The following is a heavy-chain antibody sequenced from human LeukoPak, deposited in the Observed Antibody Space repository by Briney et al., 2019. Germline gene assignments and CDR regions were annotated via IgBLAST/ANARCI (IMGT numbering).Heavy chain of an antibody. V-gene: IGHV3-74*01. D-gene: IGHD5-12*01. CDR1: GFTFTSYW. CDR2: IKSDESTR. CDR3: ARGLRDRYGMDV. Sequence: GGSLRLSCAASGFTFTSYWMHWVRQAPGKGLVWVSRIKSDESTRDYADFVKGRFTISRDNARNTAYLQINSLIAEDTAVYYCARGLRDRYGMDVWGQGTTVTVSS. J-gene: IGHJ6*02.